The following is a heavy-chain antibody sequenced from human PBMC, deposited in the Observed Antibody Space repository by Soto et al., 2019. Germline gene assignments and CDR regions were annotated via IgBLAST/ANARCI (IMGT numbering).Heavy chain of an antibody. CDR1: GYSFSNYW. J-gene: IGHJ6*02. V-gene: IGHV5-51*01. Sequence: PVESLQIACKGSGYSFSNYWTGWVRQMPGKGLEYMGVIYVCDSETRYSPSFQGQVTISADKSISTAYLQWSSLKASDTAMYYCARPLSPNFYYYGIDVWGHETTVPLS. CDR2: IYVCDSET. CDR3: ARPLSPNFYYYGIDV.